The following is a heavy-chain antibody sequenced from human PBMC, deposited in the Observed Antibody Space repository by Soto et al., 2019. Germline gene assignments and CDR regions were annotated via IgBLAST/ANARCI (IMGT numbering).Heavy chain of an antibody. V-gene: IGHV3-30*18. CDR2: ISYDGSNK. J-gene: IGHJ6*02. CDR1: GFTFSSYG. D-gene: IGHD2-15*01. CDR3: AKEVAGDIVVVVDDYYCMDV. Sequence: QVQLVESGGGVVQPGRSLRLSCAASGFTFSSYGRHWVRQAPGKGLEWVAVISYDGSNKYYADSVKGRFTISRDNSKNTLYLQMNSLRAEDTAVYYCAKEVAGDIVVVVDDYYCMDVCGQGTTVTVSS.